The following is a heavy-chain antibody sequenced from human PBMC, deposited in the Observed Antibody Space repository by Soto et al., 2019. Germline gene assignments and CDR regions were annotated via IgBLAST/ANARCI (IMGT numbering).Heavy chain of an antibody. V-gene: IGHV3-72*01. CDR1: GFTFSDHY. D-gene: IGHD6-13*01. J-gene: IGHJ4*02. CDR3: AREWDSSSWYFDS. CDR2: TRNKANSYTT. Sequence: PGGSLRLSCAASGFTFSDHYMDWVRQAQGKGLEWVGRTRNKANSYTTEYAASVKGRLTISRDDSKNSLYLQMNSLKTEDTAVYYCAREWDSSSWYFDSWGQGTLVTVS.